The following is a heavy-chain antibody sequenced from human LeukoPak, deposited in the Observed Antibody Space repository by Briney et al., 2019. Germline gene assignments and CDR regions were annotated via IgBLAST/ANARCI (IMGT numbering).Heavy chain of an antibody. V-gene: IGHV3-11*04. J-gene: IGHJ4*02. D-gene: IGHD6-13*01. Sequence: PGGSLRLSCAASGFTFSDYYMSWIRQAPGKGLEWVSYISSSGSTIYYADSVKGRFTISRDNAKNSLYLQMNSLRAEDTAVYYCAREPGYSSSWYPPSFDYWGQGTLVTVSS. CDR1: GFTFSDYY. CDR3: AREPGYSSSWYPPSFDY. CDR2: ISSSGSTI.